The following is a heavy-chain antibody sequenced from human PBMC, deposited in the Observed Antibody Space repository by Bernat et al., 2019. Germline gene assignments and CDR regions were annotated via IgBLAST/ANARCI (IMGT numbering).Heavy chain of an antibody. V-gene: IGHV3-33*01. Sequence: QVQLVESGGGVVQPGRSLRLSCAASGFIFSSYGMHWVRQAPGKGLEWVAVLWYDGSNKYYAGSVKGRFTISRDSSKNTLYLQMNSLRAEDTTVYYCARSTERAVDIEYYYYYYGMDVWGQGTTVTVSS. CDR1: GFIFSSYG. CDR3: ARSTERAVDIEYYYYYYGMDV. CDR2: LWYDGSNK. D-gene: IGHD2-2*03. J-gene: IGHJ6*02.